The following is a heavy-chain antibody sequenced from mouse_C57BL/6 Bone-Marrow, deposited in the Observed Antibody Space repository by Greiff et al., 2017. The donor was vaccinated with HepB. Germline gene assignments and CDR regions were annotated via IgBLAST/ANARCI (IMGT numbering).Heavy chain of an antibody. CDR1: GYAFSSSW. J-gene: IGHJ4*01. CDR2: IYPGDGDT. Sequence: QVQLQQSGPELVKPGASVKISCKASGYAFSSSWMNWVKQRPGKGLEWIGRIYPGDGDTNYNGKFKGKATLTADKSSSTAYMQLSSLTSEDSAVYFCARRVYYSNYVYYAMDYWGQGTSVTVSS. V-gene: IGHV1-82*01. D-gene: IGHD2-5*01. CDR3: ARRVYYSNYVYYAMDY.